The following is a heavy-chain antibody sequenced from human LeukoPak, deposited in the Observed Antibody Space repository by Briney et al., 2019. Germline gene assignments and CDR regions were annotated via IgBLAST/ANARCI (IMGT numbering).Heavy chain of an antibody. CDR1: GYTFTGYY. D-gene: IGHD3-16*02. CDR3: AREYYDYAWGSFRPKTPLDS. V-gene: IGHV1-2*02. CDR2: INPNSGGT. Sequence: ASVKVSCKASGYTFTGYYMHWVRQAPGQGLEWMGWINPNSGGTNYAQKFQGRVTMTRDTSISTAYMDLSGLRSDDTAVYYCAREYYDYAWGSFRPKTPLDSWGQGTLVTVSS. J-gene: IGHJ4*02.